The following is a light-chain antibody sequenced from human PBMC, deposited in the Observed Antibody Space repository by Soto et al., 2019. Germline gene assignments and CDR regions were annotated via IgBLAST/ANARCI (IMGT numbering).Light chain of an antibody. CDR2: EVT. CDR1: SSDVGGYDY. CDR3: CSYTDSGTQVG. V-gene: IGLV2-14*01. J-gene: IGLJ3*02. Sequence: QSALTQPASVSGSPGQSITISCTGTSSDVGGYDYVSWYQQHPGKAPKLMIFEVTNRPSGVSNRFSASKSGNTASLTISGLQAEDEADYYCCSYTDSGTQVGFGGGTKVTVL.